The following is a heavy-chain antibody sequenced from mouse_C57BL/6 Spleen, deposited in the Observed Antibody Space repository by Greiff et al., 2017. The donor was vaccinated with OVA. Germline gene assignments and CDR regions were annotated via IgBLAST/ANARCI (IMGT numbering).Heavy chain of an antibody. CDR1: GFTFSSYG. Sequence: VQLKESGGDLVKPGGSLKLSCAASGFTFSSYGMSWVRQTPDKRLEWVATISSGGSYTYYPDSVKGRFTISRDNAKNTLYLQMSSLKSEDTAMYYCARWLLPFDYWGQGTTLTVSS. CDR3: ARWLLPFDY. D-gene: IGHD2-3*01. J-gene: IGHJ2*01. CDR2: ISSGGSYT. V-gene: IGHV5-6*01.